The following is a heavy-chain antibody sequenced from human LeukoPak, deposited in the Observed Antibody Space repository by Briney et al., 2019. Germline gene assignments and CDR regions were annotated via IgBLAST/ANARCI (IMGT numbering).Heavy chain of an antibody. CDR3: ARRPYSSSWYYFDY. CDR1: GLTFSDYY. D-gene: IGHD6-13*01. J-gene: IGHJ4*02. Sequence: PGGSLRLSCAASGLTFSDYYMSWIRQAPGKGLEWVSYITSSGSSIFYADSVKGRFTISRDNAKNSLYLQMNSLRAEDTAVYYRARRPYSSSWYYFDYWGQGTLVTVSS. V-gene: IGHV3-11*04. CDR2: ITSSGSSI.